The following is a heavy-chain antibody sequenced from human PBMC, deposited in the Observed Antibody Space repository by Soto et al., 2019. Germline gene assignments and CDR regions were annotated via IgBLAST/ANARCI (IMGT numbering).Heavy chain of an antibody. J-gene: IGHJ4*02. CDR2: INPGNANT. Sequence: QVQLVQSGAEEKKPGASVKVSCTTLGYSCSSYASLLVRQAPGQGLEWMGRINPGNANTKNSQKFQGRVTITSDTSASTAYMELSSLTSEDTAVYYCARVDGAYWGQGTLVTVSS. D-gene: IGHD2-2*03. V-gene: IGHV1-3*05. CDR1: GYSCSSYA. CDR3: ARVDGAY.